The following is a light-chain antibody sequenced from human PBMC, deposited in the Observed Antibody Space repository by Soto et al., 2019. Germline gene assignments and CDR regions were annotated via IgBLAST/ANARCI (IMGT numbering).Light chain of an antibody. CDR2: GAS. V-gene: IGKV3D-20*02. J-gene: IGKJ1*01. CDR1: QSVRNNY. Sequence: DIVLTQSPDTLSLSPGERATLSCRASQSVRNNYFAWYQQKPGQAPRLLIYGASSRATGIPDRFSGSGSGTDFTLTISRLEPEDFAVYYCHQRQSWPRTFGQGTKVDI. CDR3: HQRQSWPRT.